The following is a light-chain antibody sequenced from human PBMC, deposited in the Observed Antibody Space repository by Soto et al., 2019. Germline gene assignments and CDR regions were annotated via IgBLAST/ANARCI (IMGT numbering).Light chain of an antibody. CDR3: QSYNRSLSGWV. CDR2: NSI. J-gene: IGLJ3*02. V-gene: IGLV1-40*01. CDR1: SSNIGAGYD. Sequence: QSVLTQPPSVSGAPGQRVTISCTGSSSNIGAGYDVQWYQQVPGTAPKLLISNSINRPSGVPDRFSGSRSDTSDSLAITGIQADDEADYYCQSYNRSLSGWVFGGGTKLTVL.